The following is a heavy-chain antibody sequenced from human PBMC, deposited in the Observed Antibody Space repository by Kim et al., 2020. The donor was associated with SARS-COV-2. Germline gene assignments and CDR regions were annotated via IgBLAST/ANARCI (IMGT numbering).Heavy chain of an antibody. D-gene: IGHD6-19*01. CDR3: AKDQSTPYSSGWWGYFDY. Sequence: GGSLRLSCAASGFTFSSYAMSWVRQAPGKGLEWVSAFSGSGGSTYYADSVKGRFTISRDNSKNTLYLQMNSLRAEDTAVYYCAKDQSTPYSSGWWGYFDYWGQGTLVTVSS. CDR2: FSGSGGST. V-gene: IGHV3-23*01. CDR1: GFTFSSYA. J-gene: IGHJ4*02.